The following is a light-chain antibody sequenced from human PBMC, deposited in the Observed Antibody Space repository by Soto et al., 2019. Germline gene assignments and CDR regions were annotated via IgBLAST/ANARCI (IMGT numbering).Light chain of an antibody. J-gene: IGKJ4*01. CDR1: QSVSSS. CDR2: QGS. Sequence: DIQMTQSPSSLSASVGDRVTITCRASQSVSSSLAWYQQRPGKAPKHLIYQGSTLHREVPSRFSGSGSGTEFTLTISSLQPDDFATYYCQQYDSYPLTFGGGTKVDIK. CDR3: QQYDSYPLT. V-gene: IGKV1-5*03.